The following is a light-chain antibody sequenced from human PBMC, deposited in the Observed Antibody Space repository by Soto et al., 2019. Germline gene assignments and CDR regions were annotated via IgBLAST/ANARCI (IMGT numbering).Light chain of an antibody. J-gene: IGLJ1*01. V-gene: IGLV3-21*02. CDR2: DDS. CDR1: NIGSES. Sequence: SYELTQPPSVSVAPGQPARITCGGNNIGSESVHWYQQKPGQAPVVVVYDDSDRPSGIPERFSGSKSGNTATLTISRVEAGDEADYYCQVWDGSSDSWVFGTGTKVTVL. CDR3: QVWDGSSDSWV.